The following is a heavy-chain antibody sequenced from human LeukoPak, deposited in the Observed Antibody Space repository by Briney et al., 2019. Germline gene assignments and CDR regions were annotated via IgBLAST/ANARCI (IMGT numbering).Heavy chain of an antibody. CDR2: INHSGST. V-gene: IGHV4-34*01. D-gene: IGHD3-22*01. CDR3: ARGVATMIVVVIAGYYFDY. Sequence: SETLSLTRAVYGGSFSGYYWSWIRQPPGKGLEWIGEINHSGSTNYNPSLKSRVTISVDTSKNQFSLKLSSVTAADTAVYYCARGVATMIVVVIAGYYFDYWGQRTLVTVSS. J-gene: IGHJ4*02. CDR1: GGSFSGYY.